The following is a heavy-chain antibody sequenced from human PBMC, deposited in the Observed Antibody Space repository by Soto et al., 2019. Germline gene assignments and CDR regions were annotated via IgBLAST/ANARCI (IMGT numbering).Heavy chain of an antibody. CDR3: ARDHGRAYDFWSGYYSEAGYYYYYGMDV. J-gene: IGHJ6*02. D-gene: IGHD3-3*01. CDR2: MNPNSGNT. V-gene: IGHV1-8*01. CDR1: GYTFTSCD. Sequence: ASVKVSCKASGYTFTSCDINWVRQATGQGLEWMGWMNPNSGNTGYAQKFQGRVTMTRNTSISTAYMELSSLRSEDTAVYYCARDHGRAYDFWSGYYSEAGYYYYYGMDVWGQGTTVTVSS.